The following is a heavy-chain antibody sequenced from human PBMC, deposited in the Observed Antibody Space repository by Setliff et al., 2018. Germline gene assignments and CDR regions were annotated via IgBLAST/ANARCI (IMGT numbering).Heavy chain of an antibody. Sequence: LRLSCAASGFTFSSFWMSWVRQSPGKGLEWVANINQDGSGKYYVDSVKGRFTISRDNAKNSLSLQMNGLRAEDTSVYYCAKDGVGPTYTYFFDYWGQGTQVTVSS. CDR1: GFTFSSFW. CDR3: AKDGVGPTYTYFFDY. V-gene: IGHV3-7*01. D-gene: IGHD1-26*01. J-gene: IGHJ4*02. CDR2: INQDGSGK.